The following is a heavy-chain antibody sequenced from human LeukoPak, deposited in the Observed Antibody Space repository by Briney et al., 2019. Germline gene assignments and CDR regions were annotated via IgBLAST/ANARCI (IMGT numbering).Heavy chain of an antibody. CDR1: GFAFSSYS. CDR3: AAGEPYAY. J-gene: IGHJ4*02. Sequence: PGGSLRLSCAASGFAFSSYSMNWVRQAPGKGLEWVAIIWYDGSNKYYADSVKGRFTISRDNSKNTLYLQMNSLRAEDTAVYYCAAGEPYAYWGQGTLVTVSS. V-gene: IGHV3-33*08. CDR2: IWYDGSNK. D-gene: IGHD2-8*01.